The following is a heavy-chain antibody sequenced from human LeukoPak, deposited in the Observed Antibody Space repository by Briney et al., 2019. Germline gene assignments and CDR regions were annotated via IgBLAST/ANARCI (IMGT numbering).Heavy chain of an antibody. CDR1: GDPISSSSFY. CDR3: ARSGPAAGRPDAFDI. V-gene: IGHV4-39*07. CDR2: IFYSGIT. J-gene: IGHJ3*02. Sequence: SETLSPTCTLSGDPISSSSFYWAWIRQPPGKGLECIGTIFYSGITYYSSSLKSRVTISVDASKNQFSLKLSSVTVADTAVYFCARSGPAAGRPDAFDIWGQGTMVTVSS. D-gene: IGHD2-2*01.